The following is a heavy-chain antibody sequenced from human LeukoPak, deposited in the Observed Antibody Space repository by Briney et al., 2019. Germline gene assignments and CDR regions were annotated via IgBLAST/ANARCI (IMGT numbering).Heavy chain of an antibody. V-gene: IGHV3-74*01. Sequence: QPGGSLRLSCAASGFTFSGSWMHWVRQAPGKGLVWVSRINPDGSVTTYVDSVKGRFTISRDNAKNTLYLQLNSLTAEDTAVYYCARGVNGNSDYWGQGTLVTVSS. D-gene: IGHD2-8*01. CDR2: INPDGSVT. J-gene: IGHJ4*02. CDR3: ARGVNGNSDY. CDR1: GFTFSGSW.